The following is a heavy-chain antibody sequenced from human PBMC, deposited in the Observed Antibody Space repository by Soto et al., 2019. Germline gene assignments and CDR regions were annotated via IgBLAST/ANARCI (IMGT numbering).Heavy chain of an antibody. V-gene: IGHV4-59*01. CDR1: GGSISSYY. CDR2: IYYSGST. CDR3: ARVMFVAGTGYFDY. D-gene: IGHD6-19*01. Sequence: SETLSLTCTVSGGSISSYYWSWIRQPPGKGLEWIGYIYYSGSTNYNPSLKSRVTISVDTSKNQFSLKLSSVTAADTAVYYCARVMFVAGTGYFDYWGQVTQVTVSS. J-gene: IGHJ4*02.